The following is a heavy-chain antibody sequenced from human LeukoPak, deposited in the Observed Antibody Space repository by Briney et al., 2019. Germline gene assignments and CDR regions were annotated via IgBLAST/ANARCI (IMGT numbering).Heavy chain of an antibody. V-gene: IGHV3-23*01. CDR3: ARSGINNFDY. J-gene: IGHJ4*02. CDR2: ISGSGDST. Sequence: GGSLRLSCVSSGFTFSSYALSWVRQAPGKGLEWVSCISGSGDSTYYADSVKGRFTIFRDNSKNTLYLHMDSLRAEDTAVYYCARSGINNFDYWGQGNLVTVSS. CDR1: GFTFSSYA. D-gene: IGHD1-26*01.